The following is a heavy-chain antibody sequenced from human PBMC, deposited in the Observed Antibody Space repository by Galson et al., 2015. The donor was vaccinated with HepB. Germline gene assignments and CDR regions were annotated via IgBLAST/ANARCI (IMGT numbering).Heavy chain of an antibody. Sequence: SVKVSCKASGGTFSSYAISWVRQAPGQGLEWMGGIIPIFGTANYAQKFQGRVTITADESTSTAYMELSSLRFEDTAVYYCARTGHYYDSSGYYQYYFDYWGQGTLVTVSS. V-gene: IGHV1-69*13. CDR1: GGTFSSYA. CDR3: ARTGHYYDSSGYYQYYFDY. CDR2: IIPIFGTA. D-gene: IGHD3-22*01. J-gene: IGHJ4*02.